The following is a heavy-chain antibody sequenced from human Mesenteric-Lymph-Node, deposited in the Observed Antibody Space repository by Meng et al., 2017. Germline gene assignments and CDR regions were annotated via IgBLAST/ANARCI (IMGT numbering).Heavy chain of an antibody. D-gene: IGHD5-12*01. CDR2: ISTNGGST. CDR3: ARGWLRAGLDY. V-gene: IGHV3-64*02. Sequence: VELVESGEGLVQPGGFLRPSCAASGFTFSNYAMHWVRQAPGKGLEYVSTISTNGGSTYYADSVKGRFTISRDNSKNTLYLQMGSLRVEDMAVYYCARGWLRAGLDYWGQGTLVTVSS. J-gene: IGHJ4*02. CDR1: GFTFSNYA.